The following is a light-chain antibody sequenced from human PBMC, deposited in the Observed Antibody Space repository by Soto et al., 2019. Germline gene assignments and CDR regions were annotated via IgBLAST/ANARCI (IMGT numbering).Light chain of an antibody. CDR1: QTASNY. J-gene: IGKJ1*01. CDR2: ATF. CDR3: QQTYTTPRT. V-gene: IGKV1-39*01. Sequence: DTQMTQSPSYLSASVGDRISITCRASQTASNYVNWYQQKPGKAPTLLISATFTLQSGVPSRFRGSGSGTDFTLTITSLQPEDFATYYCQQTYTTPRTFGQGTKVAIK.